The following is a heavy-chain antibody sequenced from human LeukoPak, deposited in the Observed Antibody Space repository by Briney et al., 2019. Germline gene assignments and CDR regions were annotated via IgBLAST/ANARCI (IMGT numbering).Heavy chain of an antibody. Sequence: GGSLRLSCAASGFTFDDYAMHWVRQAPGKGLEWVSGISWNSGSIGYADSVKGRFTISRDNSKNTLYLQMNSLRAEDTAVYYCAKDIVVATVFDYWGQGTLVTVSS. J-gene: IGHJ4*02. CDR2: ISWNSGSI. D-gene: IGHD2-15*01. CDR3: AKDIVVATVFDY. CDR1: GFTFDDYA. V-gene: IGHV3-9*01.